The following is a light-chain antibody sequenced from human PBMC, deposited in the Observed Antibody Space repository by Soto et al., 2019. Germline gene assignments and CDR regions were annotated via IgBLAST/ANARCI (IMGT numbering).Light chain of an antibody. CDR1: QSVSSSY. CDR3: QQYGSSPPYT. Sequence: EIVLTQSPGTLSLPPGERATLSCRASQSVSSSYLAWYQQKPGQAPRLLIYGASSRATGIPDRFSGSGSGTDFTLTISRLESEDFAVYYCQQYGSSPPYTFGPGTKVDIK. J-gene: IGKJ3*01. V-gene: IGKV3-20*01. CDR2: GAS.